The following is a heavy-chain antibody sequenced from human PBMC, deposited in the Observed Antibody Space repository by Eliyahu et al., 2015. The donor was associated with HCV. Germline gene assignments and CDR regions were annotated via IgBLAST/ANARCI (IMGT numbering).Heavy chain of an antibody. Sequence: QVQLQQWGAGLLKPSETLSLTXAVYGGSPSGYXWHWIRXPPXKGXEWIGEINRFGSTNYNPSLKSRVTISVDTSKNQFSLKLTSAPAADTAVYYCARGGRDSSNLFRPYYYYGMDVWGQGTTVTVSS. CDR2: INRFGST. CDR1: GGSPSGYX. D-gene: IGHD6-13*01. CDR3: ARGGRDSSNLFRPYYYYGMDV. J-gene: IGHJ6*02. V-gene: IGHV4-34*01.